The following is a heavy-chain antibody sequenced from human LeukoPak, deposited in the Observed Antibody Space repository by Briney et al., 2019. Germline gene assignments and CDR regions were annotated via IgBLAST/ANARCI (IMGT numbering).Heavy chain of an antibody. Sequence: GGSLRLSCAASGFTVSSNYMGWVRQAPGKGLEWVSVIYSGGDTYYADSVKGRFTISRDNSKNMIYLEMSSLKAEDTAVYYCAKERSLEIAVAGTVFDYWGQGTLVTVSS. CDR2: IYSGGDT. V-gene: IGHV3-66*01. D-gene: IGHD6-19*01. CDR3: AKERSLEIAVAGTVFDY. J-gene: IGHJ4*02. CDR1: GFTVSSNY.